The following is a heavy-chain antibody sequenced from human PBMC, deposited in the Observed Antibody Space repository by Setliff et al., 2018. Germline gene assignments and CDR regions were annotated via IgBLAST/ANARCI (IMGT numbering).Heavy chain of an antibody. CDR3: ARDWEQRGYYFDY. CDR1: GFTLRTYN. V-gene: IGHV3-48*01. J-gene: IGHJ4*02. Sequence: GESLKISCAAFGFTLRTYNMHWVRHAPGKGLEWVSSISSTSYTIYYADSVKGRFTISRDNAKNSLYLQMNSLRAEDTAVYYCARDWEQRGYYFDYWGQGTQVTVSS. D-gene: IGHD1-26*01. CDR2: ISSTSYTI.